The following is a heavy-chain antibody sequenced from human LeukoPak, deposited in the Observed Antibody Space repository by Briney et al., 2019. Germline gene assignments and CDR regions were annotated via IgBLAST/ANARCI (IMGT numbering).Heavy chain of an antibody. CDR2: ISRGGNSI. CDR1: GFTFSDYY. V-gene: IGHV3-11*01. J-gene: IGHJ4*02. Sequence: GGSLRLSCAASGFTFSDYYMGWIRQAPGKGLEWVSSISRGGNSIYYADSVRGRFTISRDNAKNSLYLQMNSLRAEDTAVYYCARDQYLDCRGQGTLVTVSS. CDR3: ARDQYLDC.